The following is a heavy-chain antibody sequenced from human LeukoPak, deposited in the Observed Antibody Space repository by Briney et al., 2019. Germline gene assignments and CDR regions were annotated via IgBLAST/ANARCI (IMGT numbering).Heavy chain of an antibody. D-gene: IGHD2-15*01. Sequence: PSETLSLTCTVSGGSISSYYWSWIRQPPGKGLEWIGYAYYSGHTNYNSSLKSRVTMSLDTSKSQFSLRLSSVTAADTAVYFCARYPFATPFDYWGPGTLVTVSS. CDR3: ARYPFATPFDY. J-gene: IGHJ4*02. CDR1: GGSISSYY. CDR2: AYYSGHT. V-gene: IGHV4-59*08.